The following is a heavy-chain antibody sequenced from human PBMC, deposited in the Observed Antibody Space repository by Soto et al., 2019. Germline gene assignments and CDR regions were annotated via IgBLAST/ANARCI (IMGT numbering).Heavy chain of an antibody. CDR3: ARGGDQSSDYLAKWFDP. CDR1: GDSVRSGIYY. Sequence: QVQLQESGPGLVKPSETLSLTCTVSGDSVRSGIYYWSWIRQPPGKRLELIGFIDYSGSTNHNPSLKSRVTISIDTSKNQCSLKLKSGTAADTAGYYCARGGDQSSDYLAKWFDPWGQGTRVTVSS. V-gene: IGHV4-61*01. CDR2: IDYSGST. D-gene: IGHD3-22*01. J-gene: IGHJ5*02.